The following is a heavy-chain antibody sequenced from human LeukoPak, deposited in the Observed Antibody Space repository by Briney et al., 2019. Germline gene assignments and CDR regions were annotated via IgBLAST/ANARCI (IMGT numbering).Heavy chain of an antibody. CDR1: GFTFSSYW. CDR2: IKQDGSEK. V-gene: IGHV3-7*01. Sequence: GGSLRLSCAASGFTFSSYWMSWVRQAPGKGLEWVANIKQDGSEKYYVDSVKGRFTISRDNAKNSLYLQMNSLRAEDTAVYYCARVVVFGVVSSDYYYYYMDVWGKGTTVTVSS. J-gene: IGHJ6*03. CDR3: ARVVVFGVVSSDYYYYYMDV. D-gene: IGHD3-3*01.